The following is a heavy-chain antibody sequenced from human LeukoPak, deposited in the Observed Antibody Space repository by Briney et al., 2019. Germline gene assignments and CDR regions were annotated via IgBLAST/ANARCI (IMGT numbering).Heavy chain of an antibody. J-gene: IGHJ4*02. CDR3: ARGSRELYYFDY. Sequence: PSETLSLTCTVSGGSISSYYWSWIRQPPGKGLEWTGYIHYSGSTKYNPSLKSRVTISVDASKTQFSLKLNSVTAADTAVYYCARGSRELYYFDYWGQGTLVTVSS. V-gene: IGHV4-59*01. D-gene: IGHD1-7*01. CDR2: IHYSGST. CDR1: GGSISSYY.